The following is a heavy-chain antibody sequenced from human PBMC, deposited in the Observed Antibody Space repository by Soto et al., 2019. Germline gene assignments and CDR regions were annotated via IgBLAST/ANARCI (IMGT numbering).Heavy chain of an antibody. Sequence: QVQLQESGPGLVKPSQTLSLTCTVSGGSISSGGYYWSWIRQHPGKGLEWIGYIYYSGSTYYNPSLKSRVTISEDTSQHHFSLKLSSVTAADTAVYYCARFDYGGSWYFDLWGRGTLVTVSS. J-gene: IGHJ2*01. CDR2: IYYSGST. CDR3: ARFDYGGSWYFDL. V-gene: IGHV4-31*03. D-gene: IGHD4-17*01. CDR1: GGSISSGGYY.